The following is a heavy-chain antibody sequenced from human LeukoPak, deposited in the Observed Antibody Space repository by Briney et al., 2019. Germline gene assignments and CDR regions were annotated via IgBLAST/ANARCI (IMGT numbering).Heavy chain of an antibody. CDR1: GFTFSNSA. J-gene: IGHJ5*02. D-gene: IGHD2-2*01. V-gene: IGHV3-23*01. CDR3: ARLVVVLPADWFDP. CDR2: IGTTINST. Sequence: PGGSLRLSCVASGFTFSNSAMAWVRQAPGKGLEWVSTIGTTINSTYYADSVKGRSTISRDNSRNTLSLHMNSLGAEDTALYYCARLVVVLPADWFDPWGQGTLVTVSS.